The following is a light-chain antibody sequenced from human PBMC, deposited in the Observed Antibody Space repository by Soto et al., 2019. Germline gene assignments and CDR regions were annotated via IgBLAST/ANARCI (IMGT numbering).Light chain of an antibody. CDR2: GNS. CDR3: QSYDSSLSALV. J-gene: IGLJ2*01. Sequence: QSVLTQPPSVSGAPGQRVTISCAGSSSSIGAGYDVHWYQQLPGTAPKLLIYGNSNRPSGVPDRFSGSKSGTSASLAITGLQAADEADYYCQSYDSSLSALVFGGGTKLTVL. CDR1: SSSIGAGYD. V-gene: IGLV1-40*01.